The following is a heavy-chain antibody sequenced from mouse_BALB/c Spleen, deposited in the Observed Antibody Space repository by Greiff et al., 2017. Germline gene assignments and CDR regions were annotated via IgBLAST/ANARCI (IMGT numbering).Heavy chain of an antibody. D-gene: IGHD2-10*02. CDR2: IYPGDGDT. V-gene: IGHV1-80*01. CDR1: GYAFSSYW. CDR3: AREYGNYGGHYFDY. Sequence: QVQLQQSGAELVRPGSSVKISCKASGYAFSSYWMNWVKQRPGQGLEWIGQIYPGDGDTNYNGKFKGKATLTADKSSSTAYMQLSSLTSEDSAVYFCAREYGNYGGHYFDYWGQGTTLTVSS. J-gene: IGHJ2*01.